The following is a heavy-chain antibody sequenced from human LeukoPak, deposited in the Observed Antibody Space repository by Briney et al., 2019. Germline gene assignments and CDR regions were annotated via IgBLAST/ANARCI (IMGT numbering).Heavy chain of an antibody. CDR3: AKQFLWFGELSHFDY. CDR2: ISYDGSNK. V-gene: IGHV3-30*18. Sequence: GRSLRLSCAASGFTFSSYGMHWVRQAPGKGLEWVAVISYDGSNKYYADSVKGRFTISRDNSKNTLYLQMNSLRAEDTAVYYCAKQFLWFGELSHFDYWGQGTLFTVSS. D-gene: IGHD3-10*01. J-gene: IGHJ4*02. CDR1: GFTFSSYG.